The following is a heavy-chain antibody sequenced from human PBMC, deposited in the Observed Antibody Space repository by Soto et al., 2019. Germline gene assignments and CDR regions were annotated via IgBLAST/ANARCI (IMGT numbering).Heavy chain of an antibody. J-gene: IGHJ5*02. CDR1: GFTFNSYA. CDR2: ITGGGGRT. Sequence: GGSLRLSCVATGFTFNSYAMTWVRQAPGNGLEWVSGITGGGGRTYYTDSVKGRFTISRDNSKNGVYLQMNSLRAEDTAVYYGAEYSSGSWPWWFGP. V-gene: IGHV3-23*01. D-gene: IGHD2-15*01. CDR3: AEYSSGSWPWWFGP.